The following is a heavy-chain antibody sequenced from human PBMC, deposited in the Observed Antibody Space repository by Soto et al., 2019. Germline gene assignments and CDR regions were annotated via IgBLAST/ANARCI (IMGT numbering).Heavy chain of an antibody. D-gene: IGHD1-20*01. J-gene: IGHJ4*01. CDR2: IRSRGYSGTT. Sequence: GGSLRLSCTSSGFTSGDYAMTWVRQAPGKGLGWVGLIRSRGYSGTTEYAASVEGRFSISRDASKNTGFLQMNSLKIEDTGVYYCARGLPDPRNNCKFGYRDHGTPVTVAS. CDR3: ARGLPDPRNNCKFGY. V-gene: IGHV3-49*04. CDR1: GFTSGDYA.